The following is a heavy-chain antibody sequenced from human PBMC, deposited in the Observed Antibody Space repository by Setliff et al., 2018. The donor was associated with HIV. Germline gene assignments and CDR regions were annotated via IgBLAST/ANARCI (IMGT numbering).Heavy chain of an antibody. CDR3: VRDKSWAFDY. Sequence: GGSLRLSCAASGFTFSSSAMSWVRQAPGKGLEWISAISGSGDNTYYADSVKGRFTISRDNGKNSLYLQMNSLRAEDTAVYYCVRDKSWAFDYWGQGTLVTVSS. J-gene: IGHJ4*02. CDR2: ISGSGDNT. CDR1: GFTFSSSA. V-gene: IGHV3-23*01.